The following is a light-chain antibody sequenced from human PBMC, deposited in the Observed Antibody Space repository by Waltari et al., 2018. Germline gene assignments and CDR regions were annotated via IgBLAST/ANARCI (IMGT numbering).Light chain of an antibody. Sequence: QSALTQPPSASGSPGQSVTIPCTGTSSNAGGFDYVSWYQQPPGKVTRLLISEVSKRASGVPDRFSGSKSGNSASLTVSGLQVEDEADYYCSSFAGSSQMLFGGGTKLTVL. CDR3: SSFAGSSQML. J-gene: IGLJ2*01. CDR1: SSNAGGFDY. V-gene: IGLV2-8*01. CDR2: EVS.